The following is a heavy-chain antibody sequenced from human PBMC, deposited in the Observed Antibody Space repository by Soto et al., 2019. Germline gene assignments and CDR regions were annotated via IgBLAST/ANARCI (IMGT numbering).Heavy chain of an antibody. CDR3: ARARGGDSGDYASLFDR. CDR1: GGSVSIGDYL. J-gene: IGHJ5*02. CDR2: IHDGGNT. Sequence: VQLQESGPGLVTPSQTLSLTCTVFGGSVSIGDYLWSWIRQRPGKGLEWIGYIHDGGNTYYNPSLQSRVTISVDTSKNQFSLKVTSMTAADTAVYFCARARGGDSGDYASLFDRWGQGNLVTVSS. D-gene: IGHD4-17*01. V-gene: IGHV4-30-4*01.